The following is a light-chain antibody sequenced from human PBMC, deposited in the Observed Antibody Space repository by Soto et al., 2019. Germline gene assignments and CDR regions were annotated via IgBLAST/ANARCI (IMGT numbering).Light chain of an antibody. V-gene: IGKV3-20*01. J-gene: IGKJ1*01. Sequence: EIVLTQSPDTLSLSPGERATLSCRASQSVRSERLAWYQHKRGQAPRLVIFDASSRATGIPDRFSGSGSGTDFTLTISRLEPEDFAVYYCQQYGSSGTFGQGTKVDIK. CDR3: QQYGSSGT. CDR1: QSVRSER. CDR2: DAS.